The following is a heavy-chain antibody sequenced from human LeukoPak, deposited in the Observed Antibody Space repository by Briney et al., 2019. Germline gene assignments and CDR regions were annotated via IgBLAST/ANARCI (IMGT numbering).Heavy chain of an antibody. CDR1: GFTFSRYG. CDR2: ITGRGVRT. J-gene: IGHJ4*02. V-gene: IGHV3-23*01. D-gene: IGHD2-2*01. Sequence: GGSLRLSCAASGFTFSRYGMSWVRQVPGKGLEWVSAITGRGVRTYNGDSVKGRFTISRDTSKNTVYLQMNSLRGDDTAVYYCANGAHPDSSHYYFDYWGQGALVTVSS. CDR3: ANGAHPDSSHYYFDY.